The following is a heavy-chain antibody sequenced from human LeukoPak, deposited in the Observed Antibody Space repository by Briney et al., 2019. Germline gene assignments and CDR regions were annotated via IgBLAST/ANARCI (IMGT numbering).Heavy chain of an antibody. CDR2: IYPEDSDT. Sequence: GESLKISCKGSGYTFTDNWIGWVRQMPGKGLQWVAIIYPEDSDTKYSPSFQGRVTISADRSIATAYLQWSSLEASDTAVYYCAALLIAYDPVDPWGQGTLVTVSS. J-gene: IGHJ5*02. CDR3: AALLIAYDPVDP. CDR1: GYTFTDNW. D-gene: IGHD2-21*01. V-gene: IGHV5-51*01.